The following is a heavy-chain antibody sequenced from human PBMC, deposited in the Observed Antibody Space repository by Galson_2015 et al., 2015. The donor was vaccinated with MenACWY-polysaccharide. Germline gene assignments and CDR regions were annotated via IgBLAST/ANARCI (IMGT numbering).Heavy chain of an antibody. Sequence: SLRLSCAASGLNFRSYGMHWVRQAPGKGLEWVAFIPYDGSNKYYPDSVKGRFTISRDNSKNTLYLQMNSLRVEDTAVYYCAKMVQQSTKNGYWGQGTLVTVSS. CDR1: GLNFRSYG. D-gene: IGHD2-2*01. J-gene: IGHJ4*02. V-gene: IGHV3-30*02. CDR3: AKMVQQSTKNGY. CDR2: IPYDGSNK.